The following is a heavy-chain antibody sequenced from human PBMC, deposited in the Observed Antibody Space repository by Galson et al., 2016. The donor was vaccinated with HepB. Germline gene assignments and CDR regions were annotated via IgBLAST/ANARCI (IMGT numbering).Heavy chain of an antibody. D-gene: IGHD5-12*01. V-gene: IGHV1-69*13. J-gene: IGHJ6*02. CDR1: GGSFSNYA. CDR3: ARAGPYSGYDSHYYYGLDV. Sequence: SVKVSCKASGGSFSNYAISWVRQAPGQGLEWLGGIMPMFGTPTYPQRVQGRVTIIADESTSTAYMDFASLTSEDTAVYYCARAGPYSGYDSHYYYGLDVWGQGTRVTVS. CDR2: IMPMFGTP.